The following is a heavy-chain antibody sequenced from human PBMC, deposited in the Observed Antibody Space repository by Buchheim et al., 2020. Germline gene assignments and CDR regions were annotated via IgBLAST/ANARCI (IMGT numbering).Heavy chain of an antibody. CDR2: VKSTSAGGTI. CDR1: GFTFGDYA. D-gene: IGHD3-9*01. CDR3: TTEPRY. V-gene: IGHV3-49*04. Sequence: EVQLVESGGGLVQPGRSLRLSCTASGFTFGDYAMSWVRQAPGKGLEWIARVKSTSAGGTIDYVTSVKGRFVIPRDDSKNMLYLQMNSLKNEDTAVYYCTTEPRYWGQGTL. J-gene: IGHJ4*02.